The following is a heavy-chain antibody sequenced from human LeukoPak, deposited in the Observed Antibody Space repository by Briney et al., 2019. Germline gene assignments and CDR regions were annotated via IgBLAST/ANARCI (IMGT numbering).Heavy chain of an antibody. D-gene: IGHD3-22*01. J-gene: IGHJ4*02. CDR1: GYTFTSYD. CDR2: MNPNSGNT. V-gene: IGHV1-8*01. Sequence: SSVKVSCKASGYTFTSYDINWVRQATGQGLERMGWMNPNSGNTGYAQKFQGRVTMTRNTSISTAYMELSSLRSEDTAVYYCARGPYHYDIKSSSRFDYWGQGTLVTVSS. CDR3: ARGPYHYDIKSSSRFDY.